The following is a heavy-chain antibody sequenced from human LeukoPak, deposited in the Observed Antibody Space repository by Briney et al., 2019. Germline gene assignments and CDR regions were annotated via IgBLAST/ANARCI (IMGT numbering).Heavy chain of an antibody. Sequence: GGSLRLSCAASGFTFSSYGMSWVRQAPGKGLEWVSAISGSGGSTYYADSVKGRFTISRDNSKNTLYLQMNSLRAEDTAVYYCAKDPKDRYDILTGCWFDPWGQGTLVTVSS. CDR3: AKDPKDRYDILTGCWFDP. CDR2: ISGSGGST. V-gene: IGHV3-23*01. J-gene: IGHJ5*02. CDR1: GFTFSSYG. D-gene: IGHD3-9*01.